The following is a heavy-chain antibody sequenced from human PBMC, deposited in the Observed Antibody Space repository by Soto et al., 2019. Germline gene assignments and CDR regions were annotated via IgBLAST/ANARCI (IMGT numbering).Heavy chain of an antibody. V-gene: IGHV1-69*02. D-gene: IGHD5-18*01. Sequence: QVQLVQSGAEVKKPGSSVKVSCKASGGTFSSYTISWVRKAPGQGLEWMGRIIPILGIANYAQKFQGRVTITADKSTSTAYMELSSLRSEDTAVYYCAKKGNTAGYYFDYWGQGTLVTVSS. CDR1: GGTFSSYT. CDR2: IIPILGIA. CDR3: AKKGNTAGYYFDY. J-gene: IGHJ4*02.